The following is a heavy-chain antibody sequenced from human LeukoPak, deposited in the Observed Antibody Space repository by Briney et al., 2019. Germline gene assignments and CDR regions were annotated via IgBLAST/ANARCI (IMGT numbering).Heavy chain of an antibody. CDR1: GGSFSGYY. J-gene: IGHJ5*02. Sequence: SETLSLTCAAYGGSFSGYYWSWIRQPPGKGLEWIGEINHSGSTNYNPSLKSRVTISVDTSKNQFSLKLSSVTAADTAVYYCARARTIQLWLRGDPFAPWGQGTLVTVPS. D-gene: IGHD5-18*01. V-gene: IGHV4-34*01. CDR2: INHSGST. CDR3: ARARTIQLWLRGDPFAP.